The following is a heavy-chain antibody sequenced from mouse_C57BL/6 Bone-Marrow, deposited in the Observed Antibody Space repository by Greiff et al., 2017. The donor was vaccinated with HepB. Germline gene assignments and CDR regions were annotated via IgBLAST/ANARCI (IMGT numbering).Heavy chain of an antibody. D-gene: IGHD1-1*01. J-gene: IGHJ1*03. V-gene: IGHV1-18*01. CDR2: INPNNGGT. CDR1: GYTFTDYN. CDR3: ARDACYGRGVRYFDV. Sequence: VQLKQSGPELVKPGASVKIPCKASGYTFTDYNMDWVKQSHGKSLEWIGDINPNNGGTSYNQKFKGKATLTVDKSSSTAYMELRSLTSADTAVYYCARDACYGRGVRYFDVWGTGTTVTVSS.